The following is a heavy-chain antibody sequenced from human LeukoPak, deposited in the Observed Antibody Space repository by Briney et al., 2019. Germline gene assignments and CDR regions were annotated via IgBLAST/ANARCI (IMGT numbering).Heavy chain of an antibody. J-gene: IGHJ3*01. CDR2: IYADGYT. CDR3: ARDRRGEKDFDV. Sequence: GGPLRLSCAASGISVSNDYMSWVRQAPGKGLEWVSAIYADGYTRDAASVKGRFSISRHNSKNTVYLQMDNLRPEDTAVYYCARDRRGEKDFDVWGPGTMVTVSS. V-gene: IGHV3-53*04. CDR1: GISVSNDY.